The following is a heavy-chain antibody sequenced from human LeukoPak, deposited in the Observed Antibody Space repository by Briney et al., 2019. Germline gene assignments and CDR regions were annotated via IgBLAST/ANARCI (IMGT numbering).Heavy chain of an antibody. Sequence: PGGSLRLSCAASGFTFSSYAMSWVRQAPGKGLEWVSAFSASGSGTYYADSVKGRFTISRDNSKSTLYLQMNSLSAEDTAVYYCAKGYSSSSTYYYFYMDVWGKGTTVTVS. CDR1: GFTFSSYA. V-gene: IGHV3-23*01. CDR2: FSASGSGT. CDR3: AKGYSSSSTYYYFYMDV. J-gene: IGHJ6*03. D-gene: IGHD6-6*01.